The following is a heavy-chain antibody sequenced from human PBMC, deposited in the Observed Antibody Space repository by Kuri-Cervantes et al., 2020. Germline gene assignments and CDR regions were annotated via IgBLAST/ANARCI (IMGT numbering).Heavy chain of an antibody. V-gene: IGHV4-30-4*01. CDR2: IYYSGST. D-gene: IGHD6-19*01. CDR3: ARTYSSGWDEASDY. J-gene: IGHJ4*02. Sequence: SCTVSGGSISSGDYYWSWIRQPPGKGLEWIGYIYYSGSTYYNPSLKSRVTISVDTSKNQFSLKLSSVTAADTAVYYCARTYSSGWDEASDYWGQGTLVTVSS. CDR1: GGSISSGDYY.